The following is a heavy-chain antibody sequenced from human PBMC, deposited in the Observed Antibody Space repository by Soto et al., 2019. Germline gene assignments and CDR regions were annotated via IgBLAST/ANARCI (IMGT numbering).Heavy chain of an antibody. Sequence: EVQLVESGGGLVQPGRSLRLSCTASGFTFGDYAMSWVRQAPGKGLEWVGFIRSKAYGGTTEYAASVKGRFTISRDDSKSIAYLQMNSPKTEDTAVYYCTRGPSITIFGVAGDAFDIWGQGTMVTVSS. CDR1: GFTFGDYA. CDR2: IRSKAYGGTT. CDR3: TRGPSITIFGVAGDAFDI. D-gene: IGHD3-3*01. J-gene: IGHJ3*02. V-gene: IGHV3-49*04.